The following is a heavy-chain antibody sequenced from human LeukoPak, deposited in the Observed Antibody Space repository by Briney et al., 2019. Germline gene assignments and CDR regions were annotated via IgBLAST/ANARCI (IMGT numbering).Heavy chain of an antibody. CDR3: AREITGTTWAFDI. Sequence: SETLSLTCTVSGGSIRSFYWSWVRQPPGKGLQWIGYIYYSGSTKYNPSLKSRVTISVDTSKNQFSLRLSSVTAADTAVYYCAREITGTTWAFDIWGQGTLVTVSS. V-gene: IGHV4-59*08. J-gene: IGHJ3*02. CDR2: IYYSGST. CDR1: GGSIRSFY. D-gene: IGHD1-7*01.